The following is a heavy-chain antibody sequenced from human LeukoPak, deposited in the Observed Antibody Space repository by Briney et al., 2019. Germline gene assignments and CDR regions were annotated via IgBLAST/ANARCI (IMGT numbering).Heavy chain of an antibody. CDR2: IYYSGST. CDR3: AREHPGYCSGGSCRDWYFDL. CDR1: GDSVSSGTYY. D-gene: IGHD2-15*01. J-gene: IGHJ2*01. Sequence: SETLSLTCTISGDSVSSGTYYWSWIRQPPGKGLEWIGYIYYSGSTNYNPSLKSRVIISVDSSKNQFSLKLSSVTAADTAVYYCAREHPGYCSGGSCRDWYFDLWGRGTLVTVSS. V-gene: IGHV4-61*01.